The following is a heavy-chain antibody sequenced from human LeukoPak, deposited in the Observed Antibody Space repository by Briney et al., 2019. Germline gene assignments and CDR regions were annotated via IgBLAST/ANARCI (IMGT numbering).Heavy chain of an antibody. V-gene: IGHV1-2*02. CDR2: INPNSGGT. CDR3: ARDLRPMDDYGDY. D-gene: IGHD2-2*03. CDR1: GYTSTGYY. J-gene: IGHJ4*02. Sequence: ASVKVSCKASGYTSTGYYMHWVRQAPGQGLEWMGWINPNSGGTNYAQKFQGRVTMTRDTSISTAYMELSRLRSDDTAVYYCARDLRPMDDYGDYWGQGTLVTVSS.